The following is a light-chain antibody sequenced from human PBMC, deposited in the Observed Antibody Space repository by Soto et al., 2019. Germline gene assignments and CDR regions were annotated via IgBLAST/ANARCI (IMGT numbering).Light chain of an antibody. CDR2: DVS. CDR1: SSDVGGYNY. CDR3: SSYTSSSALEV. V-gene: IGLV2-14*01. Sequence: QSALTQPASVSGPPGQSITISCTGTSSDVGGYNYVSWYQQHPGKAPKLMIYDVSNRPSGVSNRFSGSKSGNTASLTISGLQAEDEDDYYCSSYTSSSALEVFGGGTKVTVL. J-gene: IGLJ2*01.